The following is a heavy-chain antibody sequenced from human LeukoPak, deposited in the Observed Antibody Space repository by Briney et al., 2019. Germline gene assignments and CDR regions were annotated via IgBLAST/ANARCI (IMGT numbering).Heavy chain of an antibody. Sequence: SSETLSLTCTVSGGSISSYYWSWIRQPPGKGLEWIGYIYYSGSTNYNPSLKSRVTISVDTSKNQFSLKLSSVTAADTAVYYCGRDVSYYDFWSGYRNWFDLWGQGTVVTVSS. CDR2: IYYSGST. D-gene: IGHD3-3*01. V-gene: IGHV4-59*01. J-gene: IGHJ5*02. CDR1: GGSISSYY. CDR3: GRDVSYYDFWSGYRNWFDL.